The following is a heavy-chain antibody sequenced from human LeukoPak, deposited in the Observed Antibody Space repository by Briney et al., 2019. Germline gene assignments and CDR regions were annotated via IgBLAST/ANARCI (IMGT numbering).Heavy chain of an antibody. CDR2: IIPIFGTA. J-gene: IGHJ4*02. CDR1: GGTFSSYA. CDR3: ARASTFSYDSSGYYSPYDY. D-gene: IGHD3-22*01. Sequence: ASVKVSCKASGGTFSSYAISWVPQAPGQGLEWMGGIIPIFGTANYAQKFQGRVTITADESTSTAYMELSSLRSEDTAVYYCARASTFSYDSSGYYSPYDYWGQGTLVTVSS. V-gene: IGHV1-69*13.